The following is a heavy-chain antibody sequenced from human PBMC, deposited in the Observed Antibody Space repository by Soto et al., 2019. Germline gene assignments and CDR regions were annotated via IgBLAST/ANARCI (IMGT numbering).Heavy chain of an antibody. CDR2: INLNSGDT. J-gene: IGHJ4*02. D-gene: IGHD6-19*01. V-gene: IGHV1-8*01. Sequence: QVQLVRSGAEVKKPGASVKVSCKASGYTFTSYDINWVRQAAGQGLEWMGWINLNSGDTDSAQKFQGRLTMTRDTSISTAYMELSSLTSEDTAVYYCARGRGWRDYWGQGTLVTVSS. CDR1: GYTFTSYD. CDR3: ARGRGWRDY.